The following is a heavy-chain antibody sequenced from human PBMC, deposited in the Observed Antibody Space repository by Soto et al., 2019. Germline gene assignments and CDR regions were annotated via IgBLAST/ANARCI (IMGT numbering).Heavy chain of an antibody. CDR3: ARSASKVTPWMEREEAFDI. CDR1: GVSFSSSNW. CDR2: ISYSGTT. Sequence: QVHLQESGPGLVKPSGTLSLSCDVSGVSFSSSNWWTWVRQPPGRGLEWIGQISYSGTTVYNSSPQNRLPITGDRFKNVFLLMLNSGDAAGKANYFCARSASKVTPWMEREEAFDIWGQGTMVTVSP. D-gene: IGHD1-1*01. V-gene: IGHV4-4*02. J-gene: IGHJ3*02.